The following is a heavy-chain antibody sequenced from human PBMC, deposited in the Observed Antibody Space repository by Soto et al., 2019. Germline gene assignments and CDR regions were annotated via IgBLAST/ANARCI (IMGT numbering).Heavy chain of an antibody. CDR3: ARVRFLEWLPYYFDY. CDR1: GYTFTSYG. CDR2: ISAYNGNT. D-gene: IGHD3-3*01. Sequence: ASVKVSCKASGYTFTSYGISWVRQAPGQGLEWMGWISAYNGNTNYAQKLQGRVTMTTDTSTSTAYMELRSPRSDDTAVYYCARVRFLEWLPYYFDYWGQGTLVTVSS. V-gene: IGHV1-18*01. J-gene: IGHJ4*02.